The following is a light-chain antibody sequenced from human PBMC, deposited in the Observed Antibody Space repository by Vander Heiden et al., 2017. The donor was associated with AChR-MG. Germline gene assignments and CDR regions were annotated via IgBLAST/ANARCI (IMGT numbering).Light chain of an antibody. J-gene: IGKJ3*01. CDR1: QSININ. V-gene: IGKV3-15*01. CDR2: GAS. Sequence: VMTQSPATLSVSPGERATLSCRASQSININLAWYQHKPGQAPRLLIYGASTTATAITARCSGSGSGLEFTITISRLQYDDIAVYYRQKYNNWPAFGPGTKVDIK. CDR3: QKYNNWPA.